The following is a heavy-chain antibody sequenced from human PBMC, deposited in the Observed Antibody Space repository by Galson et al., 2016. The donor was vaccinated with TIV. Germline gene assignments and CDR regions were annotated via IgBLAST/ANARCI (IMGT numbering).Heavy chain of an antibody. CDR2: IDPDDSET. Sequence: QSGAEVKEPGESLKISCKGSGYTFSAWWIAWVRQMPGKGLECMGKIDPDDSETRYSPSFQGQVTISVDKSTGTAYLQWRSLKASDTAMYYCARQAGRGYGMDVWGHGTTVTVS. V-gene: IGHV5-51*01. CDR1: GYTFSAWW. CDR3: ARQAGRGYGMDV. J-gene: IGHJ6*02. D-gene: IGHD3-3*01.